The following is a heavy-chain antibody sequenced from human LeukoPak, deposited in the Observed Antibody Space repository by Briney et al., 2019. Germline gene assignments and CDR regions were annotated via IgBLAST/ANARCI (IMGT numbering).Heavy chain of an antibody. D-gene: IGHD3-9*01. Sequence: GGSLRLSCAASGFTFSSYAMSWVRQAPGKGLEWVSAISGSGGSTYYADSVKGRFTISRDNSKNTAYLQMNSLQIEDTAVYYCARPYYDISTGSGWFDPWGQGTLVTVSS. CDR1: GFTFSSYA. CDR2: ISGSGGST. V-gene: IGHV3-23*01. J-gene: IGHJ5*02. CDR3: ARPYYDISTGSGWFDP.